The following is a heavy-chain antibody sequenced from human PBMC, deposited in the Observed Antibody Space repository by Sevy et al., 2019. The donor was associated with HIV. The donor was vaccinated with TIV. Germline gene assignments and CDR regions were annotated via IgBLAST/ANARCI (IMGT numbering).Heavy chain of an antibody. CDR2: ISGSGGST. V-gene: IGHV3-23*01. J-gene: IGHJ4*02. Sequence: GGSLRLSCAASGFTFSSYAMSWVRQAPGKGLEWVSAISGSGGSTYYAYSVKGRFTISRDNSKNTLYLQMNSLRAEDTAVYYCAKGRNLVLRFLEWLLVPSDYWGQGTLVTVSS. CDR3: AKGRNLVLRFLEWLLVPSDY. D-gene: IGHD3-3*01. CDR1: GFTFSSYA.